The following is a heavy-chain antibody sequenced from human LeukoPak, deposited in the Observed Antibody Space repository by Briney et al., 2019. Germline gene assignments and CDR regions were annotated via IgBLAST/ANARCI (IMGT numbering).Heavy chain of an antibody. Sequence: GGSLRLSCAASGFTFSSYAMHWVRQAPGKGLEWVAVISYDGSNKYYADSVKGRFTISRDNSKNTLYLQMNSLRAEDTAVYYYAKGYYDFWREEDYFDYWGQGALVTVSS. CDR3: AKGYYDFWREEDYFDY. CDR2: ISYDGSNK. J-gene: IGHJ4*02. D-gene: IGHD3-3*01. V-gene: IGHV3-30*04. CDR1: GFTFSSYA.